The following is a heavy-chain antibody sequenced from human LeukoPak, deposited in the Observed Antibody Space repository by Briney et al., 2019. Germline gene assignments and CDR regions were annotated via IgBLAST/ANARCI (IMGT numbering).Heavy chain of an antibody. CDR2: IIPILGIA. CDR3: ARGSSSGWYRWFDP. V-gene: IGHV1-69*04. D-gene: IGHD6-19*01. CDR1: GGTFTSYA. Sequence: SANVSCKASGGTFTSYAISWVRQAPAQGLEWMGRIIPILGIAHYAPKLQGRGAITADKSTSTAYMELSSLRSEDTPVYYCARGSSSGWYRWFDPWGQGTLVTVSS. J-gene: IGHJ5*02.